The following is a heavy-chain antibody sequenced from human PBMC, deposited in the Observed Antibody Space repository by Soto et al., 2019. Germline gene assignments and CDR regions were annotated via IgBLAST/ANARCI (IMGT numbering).Heavy chain of an antibody. V-gene: IGHV4-31*03. CDR3: ARTHGDYVALLSY. CDR1: GGSISSGGYY. CDR2: IYYSGNT. Sequence: QVQLQESGPGLVKPSQTLSLTSTVSGGSISSGGYYCNWIRQLPGKGLEWIGYIYYSGNTHYNPSLKSRVTISVDTSKNQFSLKLASVTAADTAVYYCARTHGDYVALLSYWGQGTLVTVSS. D-gene: IGHD4-17*01. J-gene: IGHJ4*02.